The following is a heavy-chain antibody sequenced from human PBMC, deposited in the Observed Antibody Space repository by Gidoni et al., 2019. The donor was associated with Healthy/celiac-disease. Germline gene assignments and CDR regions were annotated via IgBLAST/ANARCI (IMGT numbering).Heavy chain of an antibody. D-gene: IGHD3-9*01. Sequence: EVQLVESGGGLVQPGGSLRLSCAASVFTFSSYDMHWVRQATGKGLEWVSAIGTAGDTYYPGSVKGRFTISRENAKNSLYLKMNSLRAGDTAVYYCARGRIDDILTGYYRYYYGMDVWGQGTTVTVSS. V-gene: IGHV3-13*01. CDR2: IGTAGDT. J-gene: IGHJ6*02. CDR1: VFTFSSYD. CDR3: ARGRIDDILTGYYRYYYGMDV.